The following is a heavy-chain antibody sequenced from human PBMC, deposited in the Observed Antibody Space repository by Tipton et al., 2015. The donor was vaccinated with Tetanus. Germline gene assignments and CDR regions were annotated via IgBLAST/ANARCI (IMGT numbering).Heavy chain of an antibody. J-gene: IGHJ4*02. D-gene: IGHD6-19*01. CDR2: TYYRSKWYN. V-gene: IGHV6-1*01. CDR3: ARAYTSLYSSGYGYFDY. CDR1: GDSVSSNSAA. Sequence: LVQPSQTLSLTCAISGDSVSSNSAAWNWIRQSPSRGLEWLGRTYYRSKWYNDYAVSVKSRITINPDTSKNQFSLQLNSVTPEDTAVYYCARAYTSLYSSGYGYFDYWGQGTLVTVSS.